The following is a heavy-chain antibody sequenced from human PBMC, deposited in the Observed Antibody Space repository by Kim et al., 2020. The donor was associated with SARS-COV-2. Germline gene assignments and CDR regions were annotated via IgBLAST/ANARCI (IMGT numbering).Heavy chain of an antibody. Sequence: GGSLRLSCAASGFTFSSYWMSWVRQAPGKGLEWVANIKQDGSEKYYVDSVKGRFTISRDNAKNSLYLQMNSLRAEDTAVYYCARDFRYSSSWYTGTGYWGHGTLVTVSS. J-gene: IGHJ4*01. CDR1: GFTFSSYW. CDR2: IKQDGSEK. CDR3: ARDFRYSSSWYTGTGY. V-gene: IGHV3-7*01. D-gene: IGHD6-13*01.